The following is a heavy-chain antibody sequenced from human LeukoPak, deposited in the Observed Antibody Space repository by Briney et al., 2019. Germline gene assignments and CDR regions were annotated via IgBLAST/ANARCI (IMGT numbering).Heavy chain of an antibody. V-gene: IGHV3-21*01. D-gene: IGHD6-19*01. Sequence: GGSLRLSCAASGFTFSSYSMNWVRQAPGKGLEWVSSISSSSSYIYYADSVKGRFTISRDNAKNSLYLQMNSLRAEDTAVYYCARAPGGSGWPYYFDYWGQGTLVTVSS. J-gene: IGHJ4*02. CDR3: ARAPGGSGWPYYFDY. CDR1: GFTFSSYS. CDR2: ISSSSSYI.